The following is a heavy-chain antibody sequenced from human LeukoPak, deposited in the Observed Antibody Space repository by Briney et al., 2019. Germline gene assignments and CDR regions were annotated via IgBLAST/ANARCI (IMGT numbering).Heavy chain of an antibody. V-gene: IGHV3-7*01. CDR3: ATSGDSSGSD. J-gene: IGHJ4*02. D-gene: IGHD3-22*01. Sequence: GGSLRLSCAASGFTFSTYWMSWIRQAPGKGLEWVANINLDGSVIHYVDSAKGRFTISRDNAKNSLYLQMNYLRAEDTALYYCATSGDSSGSDWGQGTLVTVSS. CDR1: GFTFSTYW. CDR2: INLDGSVI.